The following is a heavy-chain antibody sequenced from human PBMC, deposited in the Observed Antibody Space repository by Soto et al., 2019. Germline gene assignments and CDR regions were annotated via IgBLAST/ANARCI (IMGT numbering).Heavy chain of an antibody. J-gene: IGHJ4*02. D-gene: IGHD1-26*01. CDR3: TTAGWELYAYQFDY. V-gene: IGHV3-15*07. CDR1: GFTFSNAW. Sequence: EVQLVESGGGLVKPGGSLRLSCAASGFTFSNAWMNWVRQAPGKGLEWVGRIKSKTDGGTTDYAAPVKGRFTISRDDSKNTLYLQMNSMKTEDTAVYYCTTAGWELYAYQFDYWGQGTLVTVSS. CDR2: IKSKTDGGTT.